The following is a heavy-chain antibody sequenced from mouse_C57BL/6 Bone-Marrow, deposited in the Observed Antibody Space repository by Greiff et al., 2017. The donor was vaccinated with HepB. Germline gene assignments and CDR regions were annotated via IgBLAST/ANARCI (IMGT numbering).Heavy chain of an antibody. CDR1: GYTFTSYW. J-gene: IGHJ4*01. V-gene: IGHV1-64*01. CDR3: ARSWLLAMDY. D-gene: IGHD2-3*01. Sequence: QVHVKQPGAELVKPGASVKLSCKASGYTFTSYWMHWVKQRPGQGLEWIGMIHPNSGSTNYNEKFKSKATLTVDKSSSTAYMQLSSLTSEDSAVYYCARSWLLAMDYWGQGTSVTVSS. CDR2: IHPNSGST.